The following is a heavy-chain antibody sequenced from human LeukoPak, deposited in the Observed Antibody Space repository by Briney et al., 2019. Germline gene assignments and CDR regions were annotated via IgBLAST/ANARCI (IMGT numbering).Heavy chain of an antibody. CDR2: IWYDGSNK. V-gene: IGHV3-33*06. CDR3: AKDLDGDYYDSSGYNGEDH. D-gene: IGHD3-22*01. CDR1: GFTFSSYG. Sequence: PGGSLRLSCAASGFTFSSYGMHWVRQAPGKGLEWVAVIWYDGSNKYYADSVKGRFTISRDNSKNTLYLQINSLRAEDTAVYYCAKDLDGDYYDSSGYNGEDHWGQGTLVTVSS. J-gene: IGHJ4*02.